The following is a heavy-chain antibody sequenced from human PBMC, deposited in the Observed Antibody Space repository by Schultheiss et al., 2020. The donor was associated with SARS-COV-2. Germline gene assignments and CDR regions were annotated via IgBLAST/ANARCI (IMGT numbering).Heavy chain of an antibody. D-gene: IGHD3-3*01. Sequence: SETLSLTCAVSGDSISSSNWWGWIRQPPGKGLEWIGELSHSGTTNYNPSLKSRVTISADKSKNQFSLTLRSVTAADTAVYYCMRQTFGVVFSAFDIWGQGTMVTVSS. V-gene: IGHV4-4*02. CDR1: GDSISSSNW. CDR3: MRQTFGVVFSAFDI. CDR2: LSHSGTT. J-gene: IGHJ3*02.